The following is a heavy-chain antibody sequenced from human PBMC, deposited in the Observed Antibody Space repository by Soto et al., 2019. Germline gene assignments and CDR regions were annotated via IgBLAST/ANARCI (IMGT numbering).Heavy chain of an antibody. CDR2: ISFDGGYK. V-gene: IGHV3-30*18. Sequence: QVQLVESGGGVVQPGRSLRLSCAASGFSFSNYGMHWVRQAPGRGLEWVAVISFDGGYKYYADSVKGRFTISRDNSRNIFFMRLNSVTPDDTAIYYYAKSATGLVVVPDVRRTHFEYWGQGRLVTVSS. CDR1: GFSFSNYG. D-gene: IGHD2-15*01. J-gene: IGHJ4*02. CDR3: AKSATGLVVVPDVRRTHFEY.